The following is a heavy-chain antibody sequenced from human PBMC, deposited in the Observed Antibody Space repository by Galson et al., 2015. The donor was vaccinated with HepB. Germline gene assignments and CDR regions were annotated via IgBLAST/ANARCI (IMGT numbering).Heavy chain of an antibody. CDR2: ISSSSSTI. J-gene: IGHJ5*02. Sequence: SLRLSCAASGSTFSSYSMNWVRQAPGKGLEWVSYISSSSSTIYYADSVKGRFTISRDNAKNSLYLQMNSLRAEDTAVYYCAREGRPLSPIVVWFDPWGQGTLVTVSS. D-gene: IGHD2-15*01. CDR3: AREGRPLSPIVVWFDP. V-gene: IGHV3-48*01. CDR1: GSTFSSYS.